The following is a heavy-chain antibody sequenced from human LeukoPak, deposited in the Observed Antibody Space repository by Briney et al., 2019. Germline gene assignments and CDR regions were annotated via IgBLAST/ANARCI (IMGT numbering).Heavy chain of an antibody. V-gene: IGHV3-30-3*01. CDR3: AKDNYDILTGHGMGDAFDI. D-gene: IGHD3-9*01. Sequence: GGSLRLSCAASGFTFSSYAMHWVRQAPGKGLEWVAVISYDGSNKYYADSVKGRFTISRDNSKNTLYLQMNSLRAEDTAVYYCAKDNYDILTGHGMGDAFDIWGQGTMVTVSS. CDR2: ISYDGSNK. J-gene: IGHJ3*02. CDR1: GFTFSSYA.